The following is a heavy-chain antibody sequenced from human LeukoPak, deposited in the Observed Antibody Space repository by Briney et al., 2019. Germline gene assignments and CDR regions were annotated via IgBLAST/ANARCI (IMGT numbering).Heavy chain of an antibody. V-gene: IGHV1-58*01. J-gene: IGHJ6*02. CDR3: AADMGYDFTPTHYYYYGMDV. Sequence: GASVKVSCKASGFTFTSSAVQWVRQARGQRLEWIGWIVVGSGNTNYAQKFQERVTITRDMSTSTAYMELSSLRSEDTAVYYCAADMGYDFTPTHYYYYGMDVWGQGTTVIVSS. D-gene: IGHD2-8*01. CDR2: IVVGSGNT. CDR1: GFTFTSSA.